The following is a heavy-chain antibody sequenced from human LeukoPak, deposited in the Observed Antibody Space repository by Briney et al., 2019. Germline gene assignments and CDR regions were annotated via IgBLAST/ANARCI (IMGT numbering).Heavy chain of an antibody. CDR2: IRYDGSNK. D-gene: IGHD2-8*01. J-gene: IGHJ3*02. V-gene: IGHV3-30*02. CDR1: GFTFSSYG. Sequence: GGSLRLSCAASGFTFSSYGMHWVRQAPGRGLEWVAFIRYDGSNKYYADSVKGRFTISRDNSKNTLYLQMNSLRAEDTAVYYCAKDWEDCTNGVCYTYAFDIWGQGTMVTVSS. CDR3: AKDWEDCTNGVCYTYAFDI.